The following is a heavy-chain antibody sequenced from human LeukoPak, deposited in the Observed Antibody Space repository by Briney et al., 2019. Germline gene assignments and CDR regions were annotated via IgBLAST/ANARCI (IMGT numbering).Heavy chain of an antibody. J-gene: IGHJ4*02. CDR2: IIPIFGTA. CDR1: GGIFSSYA. D-gene: IGHD3-3*01. V-gene: IGHV1-69*05. Sequence: ASVKVSCKASGGIFSSYAISWVRQAPGQGLEWMGGIIPIFGTANYAQKFQGRVTITTDESTSTAYMELSSLRSEDTAVYYCARWASNDFWSGYYFDYWGQGTLVTVSS. CDR3: ARWASNDFWSGYYFDY.